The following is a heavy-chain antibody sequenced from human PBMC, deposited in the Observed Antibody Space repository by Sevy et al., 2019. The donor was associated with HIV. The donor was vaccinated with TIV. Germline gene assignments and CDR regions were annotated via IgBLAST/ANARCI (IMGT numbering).Heavy chain of an antibody. D-gene: IGHD5-18*01. J-gene: IGHJ4*02. CDR2: IHYSGST. CDR1: GGSISSYY. V-gene: IGHV4-59*13. CDR3: ARGAMAFSDY. Sequence: SETLSLTCTVSGGSISSYYWSWIRQPPGKGLEWIGYIHYSGSTNYNPSLKSRVTISVDTSKNQFSLKLSSVTAADTAVYYCARGAMAFSDYWGQGTLVTVSS.